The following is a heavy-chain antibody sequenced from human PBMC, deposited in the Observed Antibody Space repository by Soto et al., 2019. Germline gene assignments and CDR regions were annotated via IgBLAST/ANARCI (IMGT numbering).Heavy chain of an antibody. D-gene: IGHD3-16*01. CDR2: IWCDGSNT. CDR3: AKDRRWGTSAMDV. Sequence: GGALRLSCAASGFTFNTYGMHWVLQAPGKALAWVAVIWCDGSNTYSEEPPTGPFTTSRDNSKNTLYLQINSMRAEHTAVYYCAKDRRWGTSAMDVWGQGTTVTVSS. J-gene: IGHJ6*02. V-gene: IGHV3-33*06. CDR1: GFTFNTYG.